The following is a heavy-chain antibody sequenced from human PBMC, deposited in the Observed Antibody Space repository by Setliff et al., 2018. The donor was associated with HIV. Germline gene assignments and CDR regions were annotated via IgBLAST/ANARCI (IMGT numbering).Heavy chain of an antibody. J-gene: IGHJ6*04. CDR3: ARPGAEYYDFWSGYILWDV. CDR2: IRSKVYGATT. V-gene: IGHV3-49*04. CDR1: GFSFGDYA. Sequence: LRLSCTASGFSFGDYAMSWVRQATGKGLEWVGFIRSKVYGATTEYAASVKDRFTISRDNAKNLLYLQMTNLTAEDTATYYCARPGAEYYDFWSGYILWDVWGKGTTVTVLL. D-gene: IGHD3-3*01.